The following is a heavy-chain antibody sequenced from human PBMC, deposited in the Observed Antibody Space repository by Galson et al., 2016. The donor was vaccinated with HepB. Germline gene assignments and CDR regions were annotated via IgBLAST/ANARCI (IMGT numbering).Heavy chain of an antibody. J-gene: IGHJ6*04. Sequence: SLRLSCAASGFTLDNYAMHWVRQAPGKGLEWVSGISWNSGAIGYADSVKGRLTVSRDNAKNSLYLQMNSLRAEDTALYYCAKDIGRGTSYYFYGMDVWGKGTTVTVSS. D-gene: IGHD3/OR15-3a*01. V-gene: IGHV3-9*01. CDR1: GFTLDNYA. CDR3: AKDIGRGTSYYFYGMDV. CDR2: ISWNSGAI.